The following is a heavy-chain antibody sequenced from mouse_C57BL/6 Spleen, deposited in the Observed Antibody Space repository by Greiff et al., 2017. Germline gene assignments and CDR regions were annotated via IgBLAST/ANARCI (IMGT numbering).Heavy chain of an antibody. D-gene: IGHD2-4*01. V-gene: IGHV3-6*01. J-gene: IGHJ1*03. CDR1: GYSITSGYY. CDR3: AREGGLRRDWYSDV. Sequence: EVKLQESGPGLVKPSQSLSLTCSVTGYSITSGYYWNWIRQFPGNKLEWMGYISYDGSNNYNPSLKNRISITRDTSKNQFFLKLTSVTTEDTATYYCAREGGLRRDWYSDVWGTGTTVTVSS. CDR2: ISYDGSN.